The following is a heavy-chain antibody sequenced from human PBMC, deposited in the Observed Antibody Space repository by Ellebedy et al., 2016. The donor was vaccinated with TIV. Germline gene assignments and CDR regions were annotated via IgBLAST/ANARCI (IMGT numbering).Heavy chain of an antibody. D-gene: IGHD4-23*01. V-gene: IGHV1-69*04. CDR2: IIPILGIA. Sequence: SVKVSXXASGGTFSSYAISWVRQAPGQGLEWMGRIIPILGIANYAQKFQGRVTITADKSTSTAYMELSSLRSEDTAVYYCASPSGGDYGGNSGAFDIWGQGTMVTVSS. CDR1: GGTFSSYA. CDR3: ASPSGGDYGGNSGAFDI. J-gene: IGHJ3*02.